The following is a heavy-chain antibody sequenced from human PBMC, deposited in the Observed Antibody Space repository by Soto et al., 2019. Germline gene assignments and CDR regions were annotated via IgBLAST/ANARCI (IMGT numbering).Heavy chain of an antibody. Sequence: GGSLRLSCAASGFTFSNYWMSWVRQAPGKGLEWVANINQDGSEKDYVDSVKGRFTISRDNAQNSLYLQMDSLRAEDTAVYYCARLVLEYYESSGFWFDRGQGTPVTVSS. J-gene: IGHJ4*02. V-gene: IGHV3-7*01. CDR2: INQDGSEK. CDR3: ARLVLEYYESSGFWFD. CDR1: GFTFSNYW. D-gene: IGHD3-22*01.